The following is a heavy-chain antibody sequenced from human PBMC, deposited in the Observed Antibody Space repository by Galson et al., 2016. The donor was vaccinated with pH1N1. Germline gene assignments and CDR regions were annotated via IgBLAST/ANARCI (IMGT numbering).Heavy chain of an antibody. CDR3: ARDTGD. Sequence: SLRLSCAASGFTFSSYVMNWVRHPPGKGLEWVSAIIGSGGSTYYADSVKGRFTISRDNSRNTLFLQMNSLRAEDTAVYYCARDTGDWGQGTLVTVSS. V-gene: IGHV3-23*01. D-gene: IGHD7-27*01. CDR1: GFTFSSYV. CDR2: IIGSGGST. J-gene: IGHJ4*02.